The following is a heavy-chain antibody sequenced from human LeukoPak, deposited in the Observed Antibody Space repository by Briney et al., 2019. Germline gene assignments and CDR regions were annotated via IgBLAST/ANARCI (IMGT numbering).Heavy chain of an antibody. CDR1: GDSISSSESH. D-gene: IGHD5-12*01. CDR2: MSYSGST. J-gene: IGHJ4*02. CDR3: ARGRAPSLGRLFDY. Sequence: SETLSLTCSISGDSISSSESHWGWIRQTPGKGLEWIESMSYSGSTYYNPSLQSRVSISIDTSRNQFSLRLNSVTAADTAVYFCARGRAPSLGRLFDYWGQGILVTVSS. V-gene: IGHV4-39*07.